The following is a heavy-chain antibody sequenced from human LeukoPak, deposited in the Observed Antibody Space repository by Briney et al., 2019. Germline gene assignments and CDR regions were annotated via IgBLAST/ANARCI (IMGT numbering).Heavy chain of an antibody. CDR3: AREGGYDFWSGYRGLTRGNWSDP. Sequence: AAVKLSCKASGYTFTGYYMHWLRQPPAQGLELIGCINPNSSSTNYAQKFHGRVAMTRDTSISTDYMELSRLRSADTAVYYCAREGGYDFWSGYRGLTRGNWSDPWGQGTLVTVSS. D-gene: IGHD3-3*01. V-gene: IGHV1-2*02. J-gene: IGHJ5*02. CDR2: INPNSSST. CDR1: GYTFTGYY.